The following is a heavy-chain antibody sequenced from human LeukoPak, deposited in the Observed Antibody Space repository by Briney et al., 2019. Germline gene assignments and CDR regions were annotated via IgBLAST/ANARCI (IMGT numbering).Heavy chain of an antibody. Sequence: PSETLSLTCTVSGGSISSYYWSWIRQPPGKGLEWIGYIYYSGSTNYNPSLKSRVTISVDTSKNQFYLKLSSVTAADTAVYYCARETTATAIQCFDYWGQGTLVTVSS. V-gene: IGHV4-59*01. CDR2: IYYSGST. CDR3: ARETTATAIQCFDY. J-gene: IGHJ4*02. D-gene: IGHD2-2*02. CDR1: GGSISSYY.